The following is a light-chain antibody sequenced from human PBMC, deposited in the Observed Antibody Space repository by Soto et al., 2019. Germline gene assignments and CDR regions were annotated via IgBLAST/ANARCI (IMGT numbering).Light chain of an antibody. CDR3: RSYAGSQHWV. CDR2: EVS. CDR1: SSDVGDYNY. V-gene: IGLV2-8*01. Sequence: QSALTQPPSASGSPGQSVIISCTGTSSDVGDYNYVSWYQQHPGKAPKLMIYEVSKRPSGVPDRFSGSKSGNTASLTVSGLQAEDEAEYYRRSYAGSQHWVFGGGTKLTVL. J-gene: IGLJ3*02.